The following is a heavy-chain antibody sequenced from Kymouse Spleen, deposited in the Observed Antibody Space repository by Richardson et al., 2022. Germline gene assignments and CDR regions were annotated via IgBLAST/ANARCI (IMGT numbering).Heavy chain of an antibody. J-gene: IGHJ4*02. CDR2: IWYDGSNK. Sequence: QVQLVESGGGVVQPGRSLRLSCAASGFTFSSYGMHWVRQAPGKGLEWVAVIWYDGSNKYYADSVKGRFTISRDNSKNTLYLQMNSLRAEDTAVYYCARGAYYYGSGSFYWGQGTLVTVSS. V-gene: IGHV3-33*01. CDR3: ARGAYYYGSGSFY. CDR1: GFTFSSYG. D-gene: IGHD3-10*01.